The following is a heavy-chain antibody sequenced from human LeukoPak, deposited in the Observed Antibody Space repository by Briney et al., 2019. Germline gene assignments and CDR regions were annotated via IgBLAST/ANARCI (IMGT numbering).Heavy chain of an antibody. J-gene: IGHJ4*02. CDR1: GFTFNTYA. V-gene: IGHV3-23*01. CDR3: AKARDSGVYYLYYFDY. CDR2: ITGSGGST. D-gene: IGHD3-22*01. Sequence: PGGSLRLSCAASGFTFNTYAMSWVRPAQGNGLEWVSTITGSGGSTYYADSVKGRFTISRDNSNNTLYLQMNSLRAEDTAVYYCAKARDSGVYYLYYFDYWGQGTLVTVSS.